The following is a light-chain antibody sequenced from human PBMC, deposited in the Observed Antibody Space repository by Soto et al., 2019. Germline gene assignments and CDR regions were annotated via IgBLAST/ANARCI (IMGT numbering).Light chain of an antibody. CDR3: QQSYSTPRT. Sequence: DIQMTQSPSSVSASVGDRDTITCRASQGISNWLTWYQQKPGKAPKLLIYKASNLDSGVPSRFSGSGSGTDFTLTISSLQPEDFATYYCQQSYSTPRTFGQGTKVDIK. CDR2: KAS. CDR1: QGISNW. V-gene: IGKV1-12*01. J-gene: IGKJ1*01.